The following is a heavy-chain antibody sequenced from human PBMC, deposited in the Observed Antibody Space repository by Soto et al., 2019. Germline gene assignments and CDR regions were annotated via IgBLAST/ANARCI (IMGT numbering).Heavy chain of an antibody. D-gene: IGHD2-8*01. CDR2: IYYSGST. J-gene: IGHJ3*02. Sequence: SETLSLTCTVSGGSISSGDYYWSWIRQPPGKGLEWIGYIYYSGSTYYNPSLKSRVTISVDTSKNQFSLKLSSVTAADTAVYYCARGISMVYAVARLVDAFDIWGQGTMVTV. V-gene: IGHV4-30-4*01. CDR3: ARGISMVYAVARLVDAFDI. CDR1: GGSISSGDYY.